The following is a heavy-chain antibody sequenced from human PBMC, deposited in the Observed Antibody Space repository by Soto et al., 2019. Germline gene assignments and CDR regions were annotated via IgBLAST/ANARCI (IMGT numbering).Heavy chain of an antibody. D-gene: IGHD3-22*01. V-gene: IGHV1-69*01. CDR1: GGTFSIYA. Sequence: QVQLVQSGAEVKKPGSSVKVSCKASGGTFSIYAISWVRQAPGQGLEWMGGIIPIFGTANYAQKFQGRVTITADESTNTAYMELSSLRSEDTAVYYCARGRYYDSSGYHDAFDIWGQGTMVTVSS. CDR3: ARGRYYDSSGYHDAFDI. J-gene: IGHJ3*02. CDR2: IIPIFGTA.